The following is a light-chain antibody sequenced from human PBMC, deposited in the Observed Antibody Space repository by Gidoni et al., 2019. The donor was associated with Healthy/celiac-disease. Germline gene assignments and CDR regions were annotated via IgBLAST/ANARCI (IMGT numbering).Light chain of an antibody. CDR1: QDISNY. CDR2: DAS. J-gene: IGKJ4*01. V-gene: IGKV1-33*01. CDR3: QHYDNLPPGHGGLT. Sequence: DIQLTQSPSSLSASVGDRVTITCQASQDISNYLNWYQQKPGKAPKPLSYDASNLETGVPSRFSGSGSGTDFTFTISSLQPEDIATYYCQHYDNLPPGHGGLTFGGGTKVEIK.